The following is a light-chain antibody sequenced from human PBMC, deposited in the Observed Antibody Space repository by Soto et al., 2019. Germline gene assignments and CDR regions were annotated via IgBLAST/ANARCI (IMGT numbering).Light chain of an antibody. CDR3: CSYAGTNTVL. CDR1: SSDVGAYNS. Sequence: QSALTQPRSVSGSPGQSGTISCTGTSSDVGAYNSVSWYQHYPGRAPKLILYDVTRRPSGVPDRFSASKSDNTASLTISGLQAEDEADYYCCSYAGTNTVLFGGGTQLTVL. CDR2: DVT. V-gene: IGLV2-11*01. J-gene: IGLJ7*01.